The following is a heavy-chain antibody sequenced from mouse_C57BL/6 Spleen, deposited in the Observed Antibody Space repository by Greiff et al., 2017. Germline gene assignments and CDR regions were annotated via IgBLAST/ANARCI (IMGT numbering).Heavy chain of an antibody. J-gene: IGHJ4*01. CDR3: ARRYYGSSYNYYAMDN. CDR2: INPNYGTS. D-gene: IGHD1-1*01. V-gene: IGHV1-39*01. Sequence: EVKLVESGPELVKPGASVKISCKAPGYSFPDYNMNWVKQSNGKSLEWIGVINPNYGTSSHNQKFKGKATLTVDQSSSTAYMQLNSLTSEDSAVYYCARRYYGSSYNYYAMDNWGQGTSVTVSS. CDR1: GYSFPDYN.